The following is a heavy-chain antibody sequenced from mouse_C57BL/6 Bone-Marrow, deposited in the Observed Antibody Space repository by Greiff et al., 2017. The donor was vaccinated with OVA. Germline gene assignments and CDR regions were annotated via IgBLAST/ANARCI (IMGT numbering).Heavy chain of an antibody. V-gene: IGHV3-6*01. CDR3: ARDCYGAY. CDR1: GYSITSGYY. D-gene: IGHD1-1*01. Sequence: EVQVVESGPGLVKPSQSLSLTCSVTGYSITSGYYWTWIRQFPGNKLEWMGYISYDGSNNYNPSLKNRISITRDTSKNQFFLKLNSVTTEDTATYYCARDCYGAYWGQGTLVTVSA. J-gene: IGHJ3*01. CDR2: ISYDGSN.